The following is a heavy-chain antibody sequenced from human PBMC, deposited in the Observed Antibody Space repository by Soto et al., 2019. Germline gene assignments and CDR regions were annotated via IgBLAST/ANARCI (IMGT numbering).Heavy chain of an antibody. Sequence: GGSLRLSCAASGFNFSDHYMDWIRQAPGKGLEWVSYISGSSRYTNFADSVKGRFTISRDNAKNSLYLQMNSLRAEDTAVYYCARHTSGWHYYDYWGQGTPVTVSS. J-gene: IGHJ4*02. D-gene: IGHD6-19*01. CDR3: ARHTSGWHYYDY. CDR1: GFNFSDHY. V-gene: IGHV3-11*06. CDR2: ISGSSRYT.